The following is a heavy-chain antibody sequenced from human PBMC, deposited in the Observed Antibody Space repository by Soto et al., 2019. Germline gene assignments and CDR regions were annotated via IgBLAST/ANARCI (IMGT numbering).Heavy chain of an antibody. J-gene: IGHJ3*02. D-gene: IGHD2-2*01. CDR3: ARDLRIVVVPAAMRLSAFDI. CDR1: GYTFTSYA. V-gene: IGHV1-3*01. Sequence: ASVKVSCKASGYTFTSYAMHWVRQALGQRLEWMGWINAGNGNTKYSQKFQGRVTITRDTSASTAYMELSSLRSEDTAVYYCARDLRIVVVPAAMRLSAFDIWGQGTMVTVSS. CDR2: INAGNGNT.